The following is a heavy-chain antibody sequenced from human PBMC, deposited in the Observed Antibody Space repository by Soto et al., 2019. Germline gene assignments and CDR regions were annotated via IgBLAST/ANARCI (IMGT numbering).Heavy chain of an antibody. Sequence: PSETLSLTCTVSGGSISSYYWSWIRQPPGKGLEWIGYIYYSGSTNYNPSLKSRVTISVDTSKNQFSLKLSSVTAADTAVYYCARHEADFWSGYYYFAYWGQGTLVTVSS. D-gene: IGHD3-3*01. J-gene: IGHJ4*02. V-gene: IGHV4-59*01. CDR3: ARHEADFWSGYYYFAY. CDR1: GGSISSYY. CDR2: IYYSGST.